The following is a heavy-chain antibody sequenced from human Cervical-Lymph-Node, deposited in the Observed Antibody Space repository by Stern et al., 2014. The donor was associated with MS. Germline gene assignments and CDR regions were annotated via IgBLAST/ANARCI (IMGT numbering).Heavy chain of an antibody. Sequence: VQLVESGGGVVQPGRSLRLSCAASGFTFRSYAMHWVSQAPGKGLEWVAVISYDGSNKYYADSVKGRFTISRDNSKNTLYLQMNSLRAEDTAVYYCARDNGNSSGWSFYFQHWGQGTLVTVSS. D-gene: IGHD6-19*01. CDR1: GFTFRSYA. J-gene: IGHJ1*01. V-gene: IGHV3-30-3*01. CDR3: ARDNGNSSGWSFYFQH. CDR2: ISYDGSNK.